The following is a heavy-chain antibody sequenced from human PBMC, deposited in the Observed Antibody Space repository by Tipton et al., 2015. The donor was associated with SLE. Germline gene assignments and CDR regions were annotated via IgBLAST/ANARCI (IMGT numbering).Heavy chain of an antibody. CDR2: ISYDGSNK. Sequence: SLRLSCAASGITFSSYAMHWVRQAPGKGLEWVAVISYDGSNKYYADSVKGRFTISRDNSKNTLYLQMNSLRAEDTAVYYCARVGWGYYYGSGSSADYWGQGTLVTVSS. CDR3: ARVGWGYYYGSGSSADY. D-gene: IGHD3-10*01. V-gene: IGHV3-30-3*01. J-gene: IGHJ4*02. CDR1: GITFSSYA.